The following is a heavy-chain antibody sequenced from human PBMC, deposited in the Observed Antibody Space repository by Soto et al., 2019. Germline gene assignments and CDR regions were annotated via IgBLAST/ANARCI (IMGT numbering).Heavy chain of an antibody. CDR1: GYTFSNYW. J-gene: IGHJ5*02. CDR2: IYPSDSQT. D-gene: IGHD4-17*01. CDR3: ARHGFYGDFSSNYFDP. Sequence: PGESLKISCKGSGYTFSNYWIAWVRQMPGKGLEYMGIIYPSDSQTRYSPSFQGQVTISADKSISTAYLQWTSLKASDTAIYYCARHGFYGDFSSNYFDPWGQGTLVTVSP. V-gene: IGHV5-51*01.